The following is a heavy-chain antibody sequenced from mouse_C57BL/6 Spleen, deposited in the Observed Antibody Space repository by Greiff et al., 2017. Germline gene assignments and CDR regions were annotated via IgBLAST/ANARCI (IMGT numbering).Heavy chain of an antibody. CDR1: GYAFSSYW. CDR3: ARGLAYYSNYTVAY. D-gene: IGHD2-5*01. Sequence: QVKLQQSGAELVKPGASVKISCKASGYAFSSYWMNWVKQRSGKGLVGIGQIYTGDGDTNYNGKFKGKATLTADKSSSTAYMQLSSLNSEDSAVYFCARGLAYYSNYTVAYWGQGTLVTVSA. V-gene: IGHV1-80*01. CDR2: IYTGDGDT. J-gene: IGHJ3*01.